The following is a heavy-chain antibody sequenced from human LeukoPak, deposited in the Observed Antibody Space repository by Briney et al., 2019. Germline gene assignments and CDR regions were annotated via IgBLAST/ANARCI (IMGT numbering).Heavy chain of an antibody. D-gene: IGHD2-2*01. CDR3: AGVQDIVVVPAASN. J-gene: IGHJ4*02. Sequence: SVKVSCKASGDTFSKYAVTWVRQAPGQGLEWMGNIVPVFGTPIYAQKFQGRVTITTGESRTTAYMELSSLRSEDTAVYYCAGVQDIVVVPAASNWGQGTLVTVSS. V-gene: IGHV1-69*05. CDR2: IVPVFGTP. CDR1: GDTFSKYA.